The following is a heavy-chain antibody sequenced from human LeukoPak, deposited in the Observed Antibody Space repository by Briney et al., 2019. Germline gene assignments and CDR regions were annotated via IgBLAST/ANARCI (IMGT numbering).Heavy chain of an antibody. D-gene: IGHD5-18*01. V-gene: IGHV3-7*01. CDR3: ANDSYSKGDY. CDR1: GFTFSYHW. CDR2: IKNDGTVK. Sequence: GGSLRLSCAASGFTFSYHWMTWVRQAPGKGLEWVANIKNDGTVKNYVDSVKGRFTISRDNAKNSLYLQMNSLRAEDTGVYYCANDSYSKGDYWGQGVLVTVSS. J-gene: IGHJ4*02.